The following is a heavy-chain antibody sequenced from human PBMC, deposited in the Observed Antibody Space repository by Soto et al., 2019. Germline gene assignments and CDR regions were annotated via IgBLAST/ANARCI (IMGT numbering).Heavy chain of an antibody. CDR3: ARRVAGFYYFDY. D-gene: IGHD6-19*01. V-gene: IGHV4-34*01. J-gene: IGHJ4*02. CDR2: INHGGST. CDR1: VGSFSGYY. Sequence: SEALSLTCAVYVGSFSGYYWSWIRQSPGKGLEWIGEINHGGSTNYNPSLKSRVTISVDTSKNQFSLKLSSVTAADTAVFYCARRVAGFYYFDYWGRGTLVTVSS.